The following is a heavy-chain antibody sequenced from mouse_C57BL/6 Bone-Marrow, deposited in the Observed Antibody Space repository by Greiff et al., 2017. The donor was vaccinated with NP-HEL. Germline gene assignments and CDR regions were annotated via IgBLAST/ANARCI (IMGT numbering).Heavy chain of an antibody. CDR3: ARRALTGYFDV. V-gene: IGHV5-15*04. CDR1: GFTFSDYG. J-gene: IGHJ1*03. Sequence: EVMLVESGGGLVQPGGSLKLSCAASGFTFSDYGMAWVRQAPRKRPEWVAFISNLAYSIYYADTVTGRFTISRENAKNTLYLEMSSLRSEDTAMYYCARRALTGYFDVWGTGTTVTVSS. CDR2: ISNLAYSI.